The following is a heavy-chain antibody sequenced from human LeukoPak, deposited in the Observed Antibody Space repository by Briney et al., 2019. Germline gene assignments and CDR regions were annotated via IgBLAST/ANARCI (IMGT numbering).Heavy chain of an antibody. CDR3: ARDAGLYYYYKDV. J-gene: IGHJ6*03. V-gene: IGHV3-7*01. CDR1: GFTFSSNW. Sequence: GGSLRLSCVASGFTFSSNWMSWVRQAPGKGLEWVANIKQDGSEKHYVDSVKGRFTISRDNAKNSLYLRMNSLRAEDTAVYYCARDAGLYYYYKDVWGKGTTVTVSS. D-gene: IGHD3/OR15-3a*01. CDR2: IKQDGSEK.